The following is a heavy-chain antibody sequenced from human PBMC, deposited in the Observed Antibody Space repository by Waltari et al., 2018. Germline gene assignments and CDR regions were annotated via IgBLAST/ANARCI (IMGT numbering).Heavy chain of an antibody. V-gene: IGHV4-39*01. J-gene: IGHJ3*01. D-gene: IGHD5-12*01. CDR3: ATYIGASIGTAAFDV. CDR1: GGSIITDRHY. Sequence: QLQLQESGPGLLKPSATLSLTCSVSGGSIITDRHYWGWIRQPPGQGLEWIGTVSYNGATYSSPSLKSRVTLSRDTSKNQLSLTLGSVTATDTAVYYCATYIGASIGTAAFDVWGQGTLVSVSS. CDR2: VSYNGAT.